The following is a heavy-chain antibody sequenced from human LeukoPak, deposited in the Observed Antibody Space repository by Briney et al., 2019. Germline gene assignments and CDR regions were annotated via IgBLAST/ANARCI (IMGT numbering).Heavy chain of an antibody. CDR3: ARSLGAIPNFDP. CDR1: GGTFSSYA. Sequence: SVKVSCKASGGTFSSYAISWVRQAPGQGLEWMGGIIPIFGTANYAQKFQGRVTITADESTSTAYMELSSLRSEDTAVYYCARSLGAIPNFDPWGQGTLVTVSS. V-gene: IGHV1-69*01. J-gene: IGHJ5*02. CDR2: IIPIFGTA. D-gene: IGHD3-16*01.